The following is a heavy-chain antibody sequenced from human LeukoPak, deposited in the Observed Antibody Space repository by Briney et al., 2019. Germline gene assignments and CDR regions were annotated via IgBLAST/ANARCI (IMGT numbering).Heavy chain of an antibody. D-gene: IGHD3-22*01. V-gene: IGHV4-31*03. J-gene: IGHJ4*02. CDR1: GGSISSGGYY. CDR2: IYYSGST. CDR3: ARDRPGTFYYDRSGYSRDYFFDY. Sequence: PSQTLSLTCTVSGGSISSGGYYWSWIRQHPGKGLEWIGYIYYSGSTSYNPSLKSRVIISVDTSKNQFSLRLNSVTAADTAVYYCARDRPGTFYYDRSGYSRDYFFDYWGQGTLVTVSS.